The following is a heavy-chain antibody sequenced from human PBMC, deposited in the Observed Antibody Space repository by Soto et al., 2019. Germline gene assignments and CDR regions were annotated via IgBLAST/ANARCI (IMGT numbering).Heavy chain of an antibody. CDR1: GSSFSNAW. J-gene: IGHJ6*02. CDR3: TTGSVEGV. V-gene: IGHV3-15*07. Sequence: GGSLRLSCAASGSSFSNAWMNWVRQAPGKGLEWVGRIKRKIEGEKTDYAAPVKGRFTISRDDSKNTLHLQMNSLKADDTALYYCTTGSVEGVWGQGTTVTVSS. D-gene: IGHD2-15*01. CDR2: IKRKIEGEKT.